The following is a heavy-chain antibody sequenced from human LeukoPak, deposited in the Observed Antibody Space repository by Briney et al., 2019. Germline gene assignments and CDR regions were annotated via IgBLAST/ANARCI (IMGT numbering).Heavy chain of an antibody. D-gene: IGHD3-9*01. J-gene: IGHJ6*02. CDR3: ARDSTGLRYFDWLLPYYYYGMDV. V-gene: IGHV1-18*01. CDR1: GYTFTSYG. CDR2: ISAYNGNT. Sequence: ASVKVSCKASGYTFTSYGISWVRQAPGQGLEWMGWISAYNGNTNYAQKLQGRVTMTTDTSTSTAYMELRSLRSDDTAVYYCARDSTGLRYFDWLLPYYYYGMDVWGQGTTVTVSS.